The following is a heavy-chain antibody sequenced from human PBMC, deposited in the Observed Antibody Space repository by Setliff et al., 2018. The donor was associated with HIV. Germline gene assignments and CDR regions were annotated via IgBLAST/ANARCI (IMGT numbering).Heavy chain of an antibody. J-gene: IGHJ5*02. V-gene: IGHV5-51*01. CDR1: GYSFISYW. CDR3: ARTSMVRGAVWWFDP. D-gene: IGHD3-10*01. CDR2: IYPGDSDT. Sequence: LGESLKISCKGSGYSFISYWIGWVRQMPGKGLEWMGIIYPGDSDTRYSPSFQGQVTISADKSITTAYLQWSSLRASDTAMYYCARTSMVRGAVWWFDPWGQGTLVTVS.